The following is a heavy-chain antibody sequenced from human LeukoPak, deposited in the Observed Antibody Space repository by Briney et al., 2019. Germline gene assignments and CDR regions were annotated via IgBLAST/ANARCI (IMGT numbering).Heavy chain of an antibody. J-gene: IGHJ5*02. V-gene: IGHV4-59*08. Sequence: PSETLSLTCTVSGGSISSYYWSWIRQPPGKGLEWIGYIYYSGSTNYNPSLKSRVTISVDTSKNQFSLKLSSVTAADTAVYYCARRVIAASGGGVWFDPGGQGTLVTVSS. CDR2: IYYSGST. D-gene: IGHD6-13*01. CDR1: GGSISSYY. CDR3: ARRVIAASGGGVWFDP.